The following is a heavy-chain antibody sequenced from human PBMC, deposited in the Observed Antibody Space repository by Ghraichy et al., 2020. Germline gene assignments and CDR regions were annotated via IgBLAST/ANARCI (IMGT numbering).Heavy chain of an antibody. Sequence: GESLNISCTNPRSEDHTSGLQSRLRAPGDGLGWDSDINWNGGSTGYADSVKGRFTISRDNAKNSLYLQMNSLRAEDTALYYCARDSDHYYGSGRPDYYYYGMDFWGQGTTVTVSS. J-gene: IGHJ6*02. CDR3: ARDSDHYYGSGRPDYYYYGMDF. D-gene: IGHD3-10*01. CDR1: RSEDHTSG. CDR2: INWNGGST. V-gene: IGHV3-20*04.